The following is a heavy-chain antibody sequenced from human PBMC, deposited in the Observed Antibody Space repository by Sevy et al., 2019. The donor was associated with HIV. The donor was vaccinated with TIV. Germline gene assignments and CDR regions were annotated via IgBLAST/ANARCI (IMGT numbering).Heavy chain of an antibody. CDR2: IKSKTDGGTT. CDR3: TTARTEYYYDSSGYQVYYYYGMDV. Sequence: GGSLRLSCAASGFTFSNAWMNWVRQAPGKGLEWVGRIKSKTDGGTTDYAAPVKGRFTISRDDSKNMLYLQMNSLKTEDTAVYYCTTARTEYYYDSSGYQVYYYYGMDVWGQGTTVTVSS. D-gene: IGHD3-22*01. V-gene: IGHV3-15*07. CDR1: GFTFSNAW. J-gene: IGHJ6*02.